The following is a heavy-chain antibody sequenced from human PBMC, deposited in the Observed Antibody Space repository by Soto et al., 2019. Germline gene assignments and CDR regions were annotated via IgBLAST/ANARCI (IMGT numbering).Heavy chain of an antibody. CDR2: IIPIFGTA. Sequence: QVQLVQSGAEVKKPGSSVKVSCKASGGTFSSYAISWVRQAPGQGLEWMGGIIPIFGTANYAQKFQGRVTITADESTSTAYMELSSLRSEDTAVYYCARGEWLFTIDSHYYYGMDVWGQGTTVTVSS. CDR1: GGTFSSYA. D-gene: IGHD3-3*01. J-gene: IGHJ6*02. CDR3: ARGEWLFTIDSHYYYGMDV. V-gene: IGHV1-69*01.